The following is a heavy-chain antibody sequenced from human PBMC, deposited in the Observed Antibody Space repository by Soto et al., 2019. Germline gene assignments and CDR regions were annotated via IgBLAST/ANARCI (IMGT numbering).Heavy chain of an antibody. V-gene: IGHV3-48*02. Sequence: GGSLRLSCAASGFTFSSYSMNWVRQAPGKGLEWVSYISSSSSTIYYADSVKGRFTISRDNAKNSLYLQMNRLRDEDTAVYYCARGSGLSLVTTNFDYWGQGTLVTVSS. CDR1: GFTFSSYS. CDR3: ARGSGLSLVTTNFDY. J-gene: IGHJ4*02. CDR2: ISSSSSTI. D-gene: IGHD6-19*01.